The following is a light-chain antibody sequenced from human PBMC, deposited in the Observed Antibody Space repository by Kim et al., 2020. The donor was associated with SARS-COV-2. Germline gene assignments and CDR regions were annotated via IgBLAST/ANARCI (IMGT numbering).Light chain of an antibody. CDR3: QQYGSSPRT. CDR1: QSVSSNY. J-gene: IGKJ1*01. CDR2: GAS. Sequence: ENVLTQSPDTLSLSPGERATLSCRASQSVSSNYLTWYQQRPGQAPRLLIYGASTRATGIPDRFSGSGSGTDFTLTISRLEPEDFAVYYCQQYGSSPRTFGQGTKVEIK. V-gene: IGKV3-20*01.